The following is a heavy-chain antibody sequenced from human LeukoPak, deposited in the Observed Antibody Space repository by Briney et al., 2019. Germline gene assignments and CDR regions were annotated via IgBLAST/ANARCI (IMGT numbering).Heavy chain of an antibody. CDR2: IRYDGSNK. Sequence: PGGSLRLSCAASGFTFSSYGMHWVRQAPGKGLEWVAFIRYDGSNKYYADSVKGRFTISRDNSKNTLYLQMNSLRAEDTAVYYCADVPKYCSSTSCLDYWGQGTLVTVSS. D-gene: IGHD2-2*01. J-gene: IGHJ4*02. V-gene: IGHV3-30*02. CDR1: GFTFSSYG. CDR3: ADVPKYCSSTSCLDY.